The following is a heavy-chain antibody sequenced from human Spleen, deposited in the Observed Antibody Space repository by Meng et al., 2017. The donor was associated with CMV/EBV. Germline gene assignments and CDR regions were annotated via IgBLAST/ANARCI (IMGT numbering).Heavy chain of an antibody. CDR2: ISWNSGNI. CDR3: AKGPCSGGTCYLDY. J-gene: IGHJ4*02. V-gene: IGHV3-9*01. CDR1: GFTFDDYS. D-gene: IGHD2-15*01. Sequence: SLKISCAASGFTFDDYSMHWVRQIPGKGLEWVSGISWNSGNIAYVDSVKGRFTISRDNAKNSLYLQMNSLRAEDTALYYCAKGPCSGGTCYLDYWGQGTLVTVSS.